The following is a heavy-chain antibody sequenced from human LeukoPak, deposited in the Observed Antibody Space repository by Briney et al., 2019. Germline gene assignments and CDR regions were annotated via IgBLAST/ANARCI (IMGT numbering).Heavy chain of an antibody. V-gene: IGHV1-2*06. CDR2: FNPNSGRR. CDR1: GYTFTDYY. J-gene: IGHJ4*02. D-gene: IGHD5-24*01. Sequence: ASVKVSCKASGYTFTDYYIHWVRQAPGQGLEWMGQFNPNSGRRAYAQGFQGRVAMTWDTSITTGYLELSSLRSDDMAIYYCARDVAPDGQWIFDFWGQGTLVTVTS. CDR3: ARDVAPDGQWIFDF.